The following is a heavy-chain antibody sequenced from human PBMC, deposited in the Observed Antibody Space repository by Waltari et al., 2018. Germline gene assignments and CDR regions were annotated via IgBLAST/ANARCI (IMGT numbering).Heavy chain of an antibody. Sequence: QVQLQESGPGLVKPSETLSLTCAVSGYSISRGYYWGWIRQPPGKGMGWIGSIYHSGSTYYNPSLKSRVTISVDTSKNQFSLKLSSVTAADTAVYYCARHQTGTISTGLDYWGQGTLVTVSS. D-gene: IGHD1-7*01. CDR3: ARHQTGTISTGLDY. V-gene: IGHV4-38-2*01. CDR2: IYHSGST. CDR1: GYSISRGYY. J-gene: IGHJ4*02.